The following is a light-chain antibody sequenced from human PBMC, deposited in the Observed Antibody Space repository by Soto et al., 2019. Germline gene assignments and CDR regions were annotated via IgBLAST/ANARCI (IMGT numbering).Light chain of an antibody. CDR1: QSVTSNY. CDR2: RAS. CDR3: QQYGTSPWT. V-gene: IGKV3-20*01. Sequence: EIVLTQSPGTLSLYPGXSATLSCRASQSVTSNYIAWYQQKPGQAPRLLIYRASTRATGIPDRFSGSGSGTDFTLTISRLEPEDFAVYHCQQYGTSPWTFAQGTKVDIK. J-gene: IGKJ1*01.